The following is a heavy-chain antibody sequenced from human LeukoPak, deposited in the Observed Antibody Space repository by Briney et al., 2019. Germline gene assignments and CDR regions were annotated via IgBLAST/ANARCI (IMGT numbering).Heavy chain of an antibody. Sequence: SETLSLTCTVSGVSISTYYWTWIRQPPGKELEWLGYVYYSGSTNSNPSLNTRVTMSVDMSKNHFSLNLYSVSAVATAVYYCARAGGYNTNALDSWGPGTLVTVSS. CDR1: GVSISTYY. V-gene: IGHV4-59*08. D-gene: IGHD2-8*01. J-gene: IGHJ4*02. CDR2: VYYSGST. CDR3: ARAGGYNTNALDS.